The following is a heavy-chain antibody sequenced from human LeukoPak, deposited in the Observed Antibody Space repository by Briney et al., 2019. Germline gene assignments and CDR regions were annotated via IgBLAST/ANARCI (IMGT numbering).Heavy chain of an antibody. CDR1: GGSIGSGGYD. Sequence: SQTLSLTCTVSGGSIGSGGYDWSWIRQHPGKGLEWIGYIYYSGSTYYNPSLKSRVTISVDTSKNQFSLKLSSVTAADTAVYYCARSSGSSSSKRDFDYWGQGTLVTVSS. CDR3: ARSSGSSSSKRDFDY. D-gene: IGHD6-6*01. V-gene: IGHV4-31*03. J-gene: IGHJ4*02. CDR2: IYYSGST.